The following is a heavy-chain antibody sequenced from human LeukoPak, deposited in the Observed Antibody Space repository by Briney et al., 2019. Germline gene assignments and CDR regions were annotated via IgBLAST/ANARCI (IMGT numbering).Heavy chain of an antibody. CDR1: GGSFSGYY. V-gene: IGHV4-34*01. D-gene: IGHD3-22*01. J-gene: IGHJ5*02. CDR3: ARSSAYSSGYWSWYNWFDP. CDR2: INHSGST. Sequence: PSETLSLTCAVYGGSFSGYYWSWIRQPPGKGLEWIGEINHSGSTNYNPSLKSRVTISVDTSKNQFSLELSSVTAADTAVYYCARSSAYSSGYWSWYNWFDPWGQGTLVTVSS.